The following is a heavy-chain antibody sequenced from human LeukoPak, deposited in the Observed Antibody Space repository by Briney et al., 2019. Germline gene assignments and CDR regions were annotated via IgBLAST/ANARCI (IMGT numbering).Heavy chain of an antibody. CDR1: GFTFSSYG. CDR2: ISYDGSNK. Sequence: GGSLRLFCAASGFTFSSYGMHWVRQAPGKGLEWVAVISYDGSNKYYADSVKGRFTISRDNSKNTLYLQMNSLRAEDTAVYCCARDPLYSYIAAAGTSYNWFDPWGQGTLVTVSS. D-gene: IGHD6-13*01. V-gene: IGHV3-30*03. J-gene: IGHJ5*02. CDR3: ARDPLYSYIAAAGTSYNWFDP.